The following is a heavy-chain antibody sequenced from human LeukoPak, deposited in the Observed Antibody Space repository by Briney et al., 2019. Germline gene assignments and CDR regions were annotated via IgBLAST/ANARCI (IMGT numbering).Heavy chain of an antibody. Sequence: SVKVSCKASGGTFSSYAISWVRQAPGQGLEWMGRIIPIFGTANYAQKFQGRVTITTDESTSTAYMELNSLRSEDTAVYYCASDHYDYVWGSYRLTYFDYWGQGTLVTVSS. CDR2: IIPIFGTA. D-gene: IGHD3-16*02. V-gene: IGHV1-69*05. J-gene: IGHJ4*02. CDR3: ASDHYDYVWGSYRLTYFDY. CDR1: GGTFSSYA.